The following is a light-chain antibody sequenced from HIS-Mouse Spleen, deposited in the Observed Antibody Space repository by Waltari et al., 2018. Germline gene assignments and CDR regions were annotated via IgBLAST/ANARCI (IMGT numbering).Light chain of an antibody. CDR1: QGISSA. V-gene: IGKV1-13*02. Sequence: AIQLTQSPSSLSASVGARVTITCRASQGISSALAWYQQKPGKAPKLLIYDASSLESGVPSRFSGSGSGTDFTLTISSLQPEDFATYYCQQFNSYPPFTFGPGTKVDIK. CDR3: QQFNSYPPFT. J-gene: IGKJ3*01. CDR2: DAS.